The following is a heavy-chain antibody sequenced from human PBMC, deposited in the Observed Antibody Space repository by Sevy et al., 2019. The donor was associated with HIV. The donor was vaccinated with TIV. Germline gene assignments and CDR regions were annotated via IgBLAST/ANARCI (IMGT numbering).Heavy chain of an antibody. D-gene: IGHD3-22*01. CDR2: IYTSGST. V-gene: IGHV4-4*07. CDR1: GGSISSYY. Sequence: SETLSLTCTVSGGSISSYYWSWIRQPAGKGLEWIGRIYTSGSTNYNPSLKSRVTMSVDTSKNQFSLKLSSVTAADTAVYYCAREVFNYYDSTPDAFDNWGQGTMVTVSS. J-gene: IGHJ3*02. CDR3: AREVFNYYDSTPDAFDN.